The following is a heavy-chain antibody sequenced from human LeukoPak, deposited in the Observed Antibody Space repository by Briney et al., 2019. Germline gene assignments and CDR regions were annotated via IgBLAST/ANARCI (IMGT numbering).Heavy chain of an antibody. Sequence: SVKVSCKASGGTFSSYAISWVRQAPGQGLEWMGGIIPIFGTANYAQKFQGRVTITADESTSTAYMELSSLRSEDTAVYYCARDTSAYYYGMDVWGQGATVTVSS. CDR1: GGTFSSYA. CDR2: IIPIFGTA. CDR3: ARDTSAYYYGMDV. V-gene: IGHV1-69*01. J-gene: IGHJ6*02.